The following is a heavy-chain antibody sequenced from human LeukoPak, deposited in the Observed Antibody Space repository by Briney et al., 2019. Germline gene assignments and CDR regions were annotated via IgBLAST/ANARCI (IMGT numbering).Heavy chain of an antibody. CDR1: GASITTRSYY. V-gene: IGHV4-39*01. J-gene: IGHJ4*02. D-gene: IGHD5-24*01. CDR3: ARSRDGYISTFDY. CDR2: IYYSAST. Sequence: SETLSLTCTVSGASITTRSYYWAWIRQPPGKGLEWMASIYYSASTYYTPSFKSRVTISVDRSKNQFYLKLSSVTAADTAVYYCARSRDGYISTFDYWGQGTLVTVSS.